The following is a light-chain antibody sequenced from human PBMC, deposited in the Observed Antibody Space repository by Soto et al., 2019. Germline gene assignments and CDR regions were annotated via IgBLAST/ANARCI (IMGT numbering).Light chain of an antibody. Sequence: EIVLTQSPATLSLSPGERATLFCRASQSLSSSYLAWYQQKPGQAPRLLIYGASSRATGIPDRFSGSGSGTDFTLTISRLEPEDFAVYYCQQYGSSPRTFGQGTKVDIK. V-gene: IGKV3-20*01. J-gene: IGKJ1*01. CDR1: QSLSSSY. CDR3: QQYGSSPRT. CDR2: GAS.